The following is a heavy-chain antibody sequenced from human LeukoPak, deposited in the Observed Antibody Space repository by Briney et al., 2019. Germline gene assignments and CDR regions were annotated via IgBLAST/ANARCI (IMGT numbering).Heavy chain of an antibody. J-gene: IGHJ4*02. V-gene: IGHV4-34*01. CDR1: GGSFSGYY. CDR3: AAVVPAAMY. D-gene: IGHD2-2*01. CDR2: INHSGST. Sequence: SETLSLTCAVYGGSFSGYYWSWIRQPPGKGLEWIGEINHSGSTIYNPSLKSRVTISVDTSKNQFSLKLSSVTAADTAVYYCAAVVPAAMYWGQGTLVTVSS.